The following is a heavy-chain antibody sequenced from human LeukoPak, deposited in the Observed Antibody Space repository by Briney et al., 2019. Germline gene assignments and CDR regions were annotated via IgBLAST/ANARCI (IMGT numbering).Heavy chain of an antibody. J-gene: IGHJ4*02. D-gene: IGHD3-22*01. CDR2: INSDGSST. V-gene: IGHV3-74*01. CDR3: ARMDSSGYTYFDY. Sequence: PGGSLRLSCAASGFTFSSYWMHWVRQAPGKGLVWVSRINSDGSSTSYADSVKGRFTISRDNAKNTLYLQMNSLRAEDTALYYCARMDSSGYTYFDYWGQGTLVTVSS. CDR1: GFTFSSYW.